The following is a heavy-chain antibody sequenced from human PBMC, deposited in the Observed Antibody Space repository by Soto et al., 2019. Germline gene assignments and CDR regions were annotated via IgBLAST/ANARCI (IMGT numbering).Heavy chain of an antibody. CDR3: ARGHARTMDG. CDR1: GDSVSSNGAA. CDR2: TYYRSKWNN. Sequence: PSQTLSLTCAISGDSVSSNGAAWNWIRQSPSRGLQWLGRTYYRSKWNNDYAVSVKSRITINPDTSKNQFSLQLNSVTPEDTAVDDCARGHARTMDGWGQGATVTVAS. J-gene: IGHJ6*02. V-gene: IGHV6-1*01.